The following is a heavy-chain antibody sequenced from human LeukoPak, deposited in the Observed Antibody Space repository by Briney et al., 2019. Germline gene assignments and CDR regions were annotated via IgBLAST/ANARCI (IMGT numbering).Heavy chain of an antibody. CDR2: ISSSSNTM. V-gene: IGHV3-48*03. J-gene: IGHJ4*02. CDR1: GFTFSSYE. Sequence: PGGSLRLSCAASGFTFSSYEMNWVRQAPGKGLEWVSYISSSSNTMYYADSVKGRFSISRDNAKNSLYLQMNSLRDEDTAVYYCARAFDYWGQGTLVAVSS. CDR3: ARAFDY.